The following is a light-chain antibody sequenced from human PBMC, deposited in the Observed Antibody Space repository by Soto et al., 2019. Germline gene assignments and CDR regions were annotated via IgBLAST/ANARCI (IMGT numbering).Light chain of an antibody. CDR2: GAP. CDR1: QSISSRY. J-gene: IGKJ5*01. V-gene: IGKV3-20*01. CDR3: QQYGTSPIT. Sequence: EIVLTQSPGTPSSSPGERASLFCXXRQSISSRYLAWYQQKPVQAPRLLIYGAPNRATGIPERFSGSESGTDFTLTISSLEPEDFAVYYCQQYGTSPITFGQGTRLEIK.